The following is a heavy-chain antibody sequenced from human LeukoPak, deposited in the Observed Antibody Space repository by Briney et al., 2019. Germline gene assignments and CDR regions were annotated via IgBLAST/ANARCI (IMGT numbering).Heavy chain of an antibody. Sequence: SETLSLTCAVYGGSFSGYYWSWIRQPPGKGLEWIGEINHSGSTNYNPSLKSRVTISVDTSKNQFSLKLSSVTAADTAVYYCARGIWSSRRGGSSSRGYYYYGMDVWGQGTTVTVSS. D-gene: IGHD6-6*01. CDR1: GGSFSGYY. J-gene: IGHJ6*02. V-gene: IGHV4-34*01. CDR3: ARGIWSSRRGGSSSRGYYYYGMDV. CDR2: INHSGST.